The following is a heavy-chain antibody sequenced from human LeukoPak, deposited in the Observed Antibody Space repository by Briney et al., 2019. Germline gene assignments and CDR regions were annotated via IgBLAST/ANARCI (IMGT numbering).Heavy chain of an antibody. V-gene: IGHV3-53*01. CDR2: IYSGGST. CDR1: GFTVSSNY. CDR3: ARGEQDYYYYYYMDV. Sequence: GGSLRLSCAASGFTVSSNYMSWVRQAPGKGLEWVSVIYSGGSTYYADPVKGRFTISRDNSKNTLYLQMNSLRAEDTAVYYCARGEQDYYYYYYMDVWGKGTTVTVSS. J-gene: IGHJ6*03. D-gene: IGHD1/OR15-1a*01.